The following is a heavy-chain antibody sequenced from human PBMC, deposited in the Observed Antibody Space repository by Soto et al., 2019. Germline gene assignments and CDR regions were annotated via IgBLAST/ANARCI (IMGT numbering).Heavy chain of an antibody. CDR2: IYYSGST. V-gene: IGHV4-59*12. Sequence: PSETLSLTCTVSGGSISSYYWSWIRQPPGKGLEWIGYIYYSGSTNYNPSLKSRVTISVDTSKNQFSLKLSSVTAADTAVYYCVEGRGYSGYDSDYWGQGTLVTVSS. J-gene: IGHJ4*02. D-gene: IGHD5-12*01. CDR1: GGSISSYY. CDR3: VEGRGYSGYDSDY.